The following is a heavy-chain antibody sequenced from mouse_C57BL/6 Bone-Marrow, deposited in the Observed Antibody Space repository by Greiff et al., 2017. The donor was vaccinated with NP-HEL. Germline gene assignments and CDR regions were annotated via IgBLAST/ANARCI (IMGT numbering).Heavy chain of an antibody. CDR1: GYTFTSYW. J-gene: IGHJ1*03. Sequence: VQLQQPGAELVRPGSSVKLSCKASGYTFTSYWMDWVKQRPGQGLEWIGNIYPSDSETHYNQKFKGKATLTVDKSSSTAYMQLSSLTSEDSAVYYCARNRVVHWYFDVWGTGTTVTVSS. D-gene: IGHD1-1*01. CDR2: IYPSDSET. V-gene: IGHV1-61*01. CDR3: ARNRVVHWYFDV.